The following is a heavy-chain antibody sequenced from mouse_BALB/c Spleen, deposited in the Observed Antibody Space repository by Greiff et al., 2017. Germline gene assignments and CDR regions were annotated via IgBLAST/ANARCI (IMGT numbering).Heavy chain of an antibody. D-gene: IGHD1-1*01. Sequence: VQLKESGAELVRSGASVKLSCTASGFNITDYYMHWVKQRPEQGLEWIGWIDPENGVTEYAPKFHGKATMTADTSSNTAYMQLSSLTSEDTAVYYYNAGGYGSSQYCFDYWGQGTSLTVSA. J-gene: IGHJ2*02. CDR1: GFNITDYY. CDR3: NAGGYGSSQYCFDY. CDR2: IDPENGVT. V-gene: IGHV14-4*02.